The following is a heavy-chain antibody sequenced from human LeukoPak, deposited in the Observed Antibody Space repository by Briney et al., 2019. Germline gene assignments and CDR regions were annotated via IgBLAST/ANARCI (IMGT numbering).Heavy chain of an antibody. CDR2: INAGNGNT. J-gene: IGHJ6*02. CDR1: GYTFTSYA. D-gene: IGHD3-22*01. Sequence: ASVKVSCKASGYTFTSYAMHWVRQAPGQRLEWMGWINAGNGNTKYSQKFQGRVTITRDTSASTAYMELSSLRSEDTAVHYCARELDSSGYYYYYYGMDVWGQGTTVTVSS. V-gene: IGHV1-3*01. CDR3: ARELDSSGYYYYYYGMDV.